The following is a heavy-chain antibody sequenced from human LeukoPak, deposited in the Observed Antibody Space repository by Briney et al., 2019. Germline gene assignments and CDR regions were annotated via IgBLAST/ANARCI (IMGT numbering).Heavy chain of an antibody. D-gene: IGHD3-9*01. CDR1: GFTFSNAW. V-gene: IGHV3-23*01. CDR3: AKVPHYDILTGYRVHFDY. Sequence: PGGSLRLSCAASGFTFSNAWMSWVRQAPGKGLEWVSAISGSGGSTYYADSVKGRFTISRDNSKNTLYLQMNSLRAEDTAVYYCAKVPHYDILTGYRVHFDYWGQGTLVTVSS. J-gene: IGHJ4*02. CDR2: ISGSGGST.